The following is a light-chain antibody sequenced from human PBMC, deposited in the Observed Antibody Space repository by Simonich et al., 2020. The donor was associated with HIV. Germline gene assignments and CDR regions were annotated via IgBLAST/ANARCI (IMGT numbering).Light chain of an antibody. J-gene: IGLJ3*02. V-gene: IGLV1-44*01. CDR3: AAWDDSLNALV. CDR2: KNN. CDR1: NSNLGTTT. Sequence: QSVLTQPPSASGAPGQRFTISCSGSNSNLGTTTVNGYQQLPGTAPKLLIYKNNQRPSGVPDRFSGSKSGPSASLAISGLQSEDEADDYCAAWDDSLNALVFGGGTKVTVL.